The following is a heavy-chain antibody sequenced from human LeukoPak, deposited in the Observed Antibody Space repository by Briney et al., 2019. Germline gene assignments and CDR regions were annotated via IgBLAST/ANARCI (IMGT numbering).Heavy chain of an antibody. CDR1: GFSFSDYD. CDR2: ISGRSSHI. J-gene: IGHJ1*01. CDR3: GRAFPPLRTSSAGDL. Sequence: GGSLRLSCSASGFSFSDYDMNWVRQAPGKGLEWVSAISGRSSHIYYGESVKGRFAISRDNAKNSLYLQMDSLGVEDTAVYYCGRAFPPLRTSSAGDLWGQGTLVIVSS. V-gene: IGHV3-21*01. D-gene: IGHD3-16*01.